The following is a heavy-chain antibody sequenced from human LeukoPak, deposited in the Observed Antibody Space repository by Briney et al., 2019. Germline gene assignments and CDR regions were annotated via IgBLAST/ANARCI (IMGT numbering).Heavy chain of an antibody. CDR2: ISSDGSRT. CDR1: GFTFSSYW. CDR3: AREGQWLGLDV. Sequence: GGSLRLSCAASGFTFSSYWMHWVRQAPGKGLVWVSRISSDGSRTSYADSVKGRFTISRDNAKNTLYLQMNSLRAEDTAVYYCAREGQWLGLDVWGQGTTVTVSS. J-gene: IGHJ6*02. D-gene: IGHD6-19*01. V-gene: IGHV3-74*01.